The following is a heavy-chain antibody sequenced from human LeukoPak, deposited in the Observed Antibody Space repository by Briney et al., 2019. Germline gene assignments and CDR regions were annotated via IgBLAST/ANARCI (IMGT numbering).Heavy chain of an antibody. CDR2: INPNSGGT. Sequence: ASVKVSCKASGYTFTGYYMHWVRQAPGQGLEWMGWINPNSGGTNYAQKCQGRVTMTRDTSISTAYMELSRLRSDDTAVYYCARDPTYYDFWSGYFGNWFDPWGQGTLVTVSS. CDR3: ARDPTYYDFWSGYFGNWFDP. CDR1: GYTFTGYY. J-gene: IGHJ5*02. V-gene: IGHV1-2*02. D-gene: IGHD3-3*01.